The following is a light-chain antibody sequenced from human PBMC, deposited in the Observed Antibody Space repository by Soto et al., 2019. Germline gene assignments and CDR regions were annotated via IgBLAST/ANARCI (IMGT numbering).Light chain of an antibody. Sequence: DIQMTQSPSTLSASVGDRVTITCRASQSVSTWLAWYQQKPGKAPKLLIYDASSLEGGVPSRFSASGFGLEFTLTITSMRPDDFATYHCQQYHAFPWTFGQGTQVEIK. CDR2: DAS. CDR3: QQYHAFPWT. CDR1: QSVSTW. V-gene: IGKV1-5*01. J-gene: IGKJ1*01.